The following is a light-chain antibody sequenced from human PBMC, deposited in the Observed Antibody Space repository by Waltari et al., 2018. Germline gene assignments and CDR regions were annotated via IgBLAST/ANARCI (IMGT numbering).Light chain of an antibody. V-gene: IGLV2-23*02. Sequence: QSGLTQPASVSGSPGHSTTIPCTGTSSDVGNYNLPPWYQQYPGKAPKLMVYEVTRRSSGVSDRFSGSKSGNTASLTIYGLQSEDEADYYCCSYAGLGIYVFRTGTKVTVL. CDR2: EVT. CDR3: CSYAGLGIYV. J-gene: IGLJ1*01. CDR1: SSDVGNYNL.